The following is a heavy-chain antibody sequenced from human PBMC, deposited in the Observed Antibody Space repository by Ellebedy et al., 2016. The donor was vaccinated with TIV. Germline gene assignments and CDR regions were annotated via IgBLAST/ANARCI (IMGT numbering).Heavy chain of an antibody. V-gene: IGHV4-59*01. J-gene: IGHJ4*02. CDR1: GGSIRTFY. CDR3: AAYYGGRFDY. Sequence: MPSETLSLTCNVSGGSIRTFYWSWIRQPPGKGLEFIGYIYYIGITNYNPSLESRVAISIDTSENQFSLRLGSVTAADTAVYYCAAYYGGRFDYWGQGTLVTVSS. D-gene: IGHD4-23*01. CDR2: IYYIGIT.